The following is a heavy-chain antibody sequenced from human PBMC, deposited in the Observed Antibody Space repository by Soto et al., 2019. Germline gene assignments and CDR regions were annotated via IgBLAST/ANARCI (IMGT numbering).Heavy chain of an antibody. CDR3: ARKSVRLGELSYPPLDY. Sequence: SETLSLTCTVSGGSISSYYWSWIRQPPGKGLEWIGSIYYSGSTYYNPSLKSRVTISVDTSKNQFSLKLSSVTAADTAVYYCARKSVRLGELSYPPLDYWGQGTLVTVSS. V-gene: IGHV4-59*05. D-gene: IGHD3-16*02. CDR2: IYYSGST. J-gene: IGHJ4*02. CDR1: GGSISSYY.